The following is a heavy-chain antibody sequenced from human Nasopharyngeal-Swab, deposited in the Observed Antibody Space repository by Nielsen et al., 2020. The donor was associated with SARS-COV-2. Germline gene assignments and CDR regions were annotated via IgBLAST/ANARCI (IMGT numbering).Heavy chain of an antibody. J-gene: IGHJ6*02. CDR1: GYTFTSYY. Sequence: ASVKVSCKASGYTFTSYYMHWVRQAPGQGLEWMGIINPSGGSTSYAQKFQGRVTMTRDTSTSTVYMELSSLGSEDTAVYYCARDLDLLWFGESNSYYYYGMDVWGQGTTVTVSS. V-gene: IGHV1-46*01. D-gene: IGHD3-10*01. CDR3: ARDLDLLWFGESNSYYYYGMDV. CDR2: INPSGGST.